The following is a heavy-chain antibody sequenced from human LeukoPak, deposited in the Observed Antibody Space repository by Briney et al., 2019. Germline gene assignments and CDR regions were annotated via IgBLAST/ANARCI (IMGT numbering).Heavy chain of an antibody. J-gene: IGHJ6*02. CDR3: ARVLMDYDSSGSKFYYYYYGMDV. CDR1: GGTFSSYA. D-gene: IGHD3-22*01. CDR2: IIPILGIA. Sequence: WASVKVSCKAFGGTFSSYAISWVRQAPGQGLEWMGRIIPILGIANYAQRFQGRVTITADKSTSTAYMELSSLRSEDTAVYYCARVLMDYDSSGSKFYYYYYGMDVWGQGTTVTVSS. V-gene: IGHV1-69*04.